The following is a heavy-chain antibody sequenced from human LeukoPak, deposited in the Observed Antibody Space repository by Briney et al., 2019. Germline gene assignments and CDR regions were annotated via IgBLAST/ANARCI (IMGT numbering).Heavy chain of an antibody. J-gene: IGHJ4*02. CDR2: IYYSGST. CDR3: ARRGYSGYLDY. CDR1: GGSIRTYY. Sequence: SETLSLTCTVSGGSIRTYYWSWIRQPPGKGLEWIGYIYYSGSTNYNPSLKSRVTISVDTSKNQFSLKLSSVTAADTAVYYCARRGYSGYLDYWGQGTLVTVSS. V-gene: IGHV4-59*08. D-gene: IGHD5-12*01.